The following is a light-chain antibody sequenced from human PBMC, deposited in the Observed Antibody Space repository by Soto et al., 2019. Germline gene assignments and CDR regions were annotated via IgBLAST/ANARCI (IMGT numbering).Light chain of an antibody. Sequence: QSVLTQPASVSGSPGQSITISCTGTSSDVGGYNYVSWYQQHPGKAPKLMIYDVSNRPSGVSNRFSGSKSGNTASLTISGLQAEDEADYYCSSYTSSSLDVFGIGTKLTVL. V-gene: IGLV2-14*01. CDR3: SSYTSSSLDV. CDR1: SSDVGGYNY. J-gene: IGLJ1*01. CDR2: DVS.